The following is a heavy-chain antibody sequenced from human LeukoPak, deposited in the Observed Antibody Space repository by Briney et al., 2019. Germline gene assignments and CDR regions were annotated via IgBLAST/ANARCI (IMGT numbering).Heavy chain of an antibody. CDR1: GGSISSYY. J-gene: IGHJ4*02. CDR2: IYYSGST. Sequence: SETLSLTCTVSGGSISSYYWGWIRQPPGKGLEWIGYIYYSGSTNYNPSLKSRVTISVDTSKNQFSLKLSSVTAADTAVYYCARHLQEHLLVGATNYWGQGTLVTVSS. V-gene: IGHV4-59*08. CDR3: ARHLQEHLLVGATNY. D-gene: IGHD1-26*01.